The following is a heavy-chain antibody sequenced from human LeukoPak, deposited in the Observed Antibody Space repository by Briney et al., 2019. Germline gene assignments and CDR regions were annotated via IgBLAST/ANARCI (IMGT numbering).Heavy chain of an antibody. CDR2: INHSGST. CDR3: ARGQSLGELALCDFDY. Sequence: SETLSLTCAVYGGSFSGYYWSWIRQPPGKGLEWIGEINHSGSTNYNPSLKSQVTISVDTSKNQFFLKLSSVTAADTAVYYCARGQSLGELALCDFDYWGQGTLVTVSS. J-gene: IGHJ4*02. V-gene: IGHV4-34*01. CDR1: GGSFSGYY. D-gene: IGHD3-10*01.